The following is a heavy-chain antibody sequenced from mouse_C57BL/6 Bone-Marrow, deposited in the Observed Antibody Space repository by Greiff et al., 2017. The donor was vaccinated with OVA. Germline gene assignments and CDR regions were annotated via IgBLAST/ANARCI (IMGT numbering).Heavy chain of an antibody. Sequence: QVQLQQSGAELVRPGASVKLSCKASGYTFTDYYINWVKQRPGQGLEWIARIYPGSGNTYYNEKFKGKATLTAEQSSSTAYMQLSSLTSEDSAVYFCAREEADYYGSSYVDYWGQGTTLTVSS. CDR1: GYTFTDYY. CDR3: AREEADYYGSSYVDY. CDR2: IYPGSGNT. V-gene: IGHV1-76*01. D-gene: IGHD1-1*01. J-gene: IGHJ2*01.